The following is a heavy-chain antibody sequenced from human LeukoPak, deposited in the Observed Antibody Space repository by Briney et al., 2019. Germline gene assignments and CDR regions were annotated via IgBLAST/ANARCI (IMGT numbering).Heavy chain of an antibody. Sequence: SETLSLTCTVSGGSISSYYWSWIRQPAGKGLEWIGRIYTSGSTNYNPSLKSRVTMSVDTSKNQFSLKLSSVTAADTAVYYCARDMEIAAAGSPTYYYYGMDVWGQGTTVTASS. V-gene: IGHV4-4*07. CDR3: ARDMEIAAAGSPTYYYYGMDV. J-gene: IGHJ6*02. D-gene: IGHD6-13*01. CDR1: GGSISSYY. CDR2: IYTSGST.